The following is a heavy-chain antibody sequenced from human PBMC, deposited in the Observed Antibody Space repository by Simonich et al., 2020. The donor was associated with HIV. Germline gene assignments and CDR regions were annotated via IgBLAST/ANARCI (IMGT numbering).Heavy chain of an antibody. V-gene: IGHV3-21*01. D-gene: IGHD3-3*01. CDR2: ISSSSSYI. CDR1: GFTFSSYS. CDR3: VRAAGDFWSGYPQTLDY. J-gene: IGHJ4*02. Sequence: EVQLVESGGGLVQPGGSLRLSCAASGFTFSSYSMNWVRQAQGKGLGGVSSISSSSSYIYYADSVKGRFTISRDNAKNSLYLQMNSLRAEDTAVYYCVRAAGDFWSGYPQTLDYWGQGTLVTVSS.